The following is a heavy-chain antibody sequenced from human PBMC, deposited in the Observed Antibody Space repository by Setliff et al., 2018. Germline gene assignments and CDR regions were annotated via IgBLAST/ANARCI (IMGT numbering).Heavy chain of an antibody. D-gene: IGHD7-27*01. CDR2: IIPILGIA. Sequence: VKVSCKASGGTFSSYAISWVRQAPGQGLEWMGGIIPILGIANYAQKFQGRVTITADKSTSTAYMELSSLRSEDTAVYYCARVSPRARKLTGDLDYWGQGTLVTVSS. J-gene: IGHJ4*02. CDR3: ARVSPRARKLTGDLDY. CDR1: GGTFSSYA. V-gene: IGHV1-69*10.